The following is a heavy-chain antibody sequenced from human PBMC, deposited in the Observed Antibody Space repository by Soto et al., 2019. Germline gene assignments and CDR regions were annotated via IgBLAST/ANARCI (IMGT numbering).Heavy chain of an antibody. D-gene: IGHD3-10*01. V-gene: IGHV1-18*01. CDR2: ISAYNGNT. J-gene: IGHJ5*02. CDR3: ARTAHSGTFKGFDP. CDR1: GYTFTSYG. Sequence: ASVKVSCKASGYTFTSYGISWVRQAPGQGLEWMGWISAYNGNTNYAQKPQGRVTMTTDTSTSTAYMELRSLRSDDTAVYYCARTAHSGTFKGFDPWGQGTLVTVSS.